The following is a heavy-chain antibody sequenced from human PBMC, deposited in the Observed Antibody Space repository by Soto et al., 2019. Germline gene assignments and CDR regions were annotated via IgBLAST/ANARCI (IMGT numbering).Heavy chain of an antibody. CDR2: IIPIFGTA. D-gene: IGHD3-22*01. CDR3: ARWHYDSSGYSYYYYYGMDV. CDR1: GGTFSSYA. V-gene: IGHV1-69*06. Sequence: GASVKVSCKASGGTFSSYAISWVRQAPGQGLEWMGGIIPIFGTANYAQKFQGRVTITADKSTSTAYMELSSLRSEDTAVYYCARWHYDSSGYSYYYYYGMDVWGQGTTVTVSS. J-gene: IGHJ6*02.